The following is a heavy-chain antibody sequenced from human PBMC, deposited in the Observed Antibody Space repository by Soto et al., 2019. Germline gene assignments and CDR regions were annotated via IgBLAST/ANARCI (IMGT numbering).Heavy chain of an antibody. CDR3: VKDTQWLETYFDY. CDR2: INVSGALT. J-gene: IGHJ4*02. V-gene: IGHV3-23*01. D-gene: IGHD6-19*01. Sequence: LGLSCASSGFPFDAHVMAWVRQSPGKGLQWVSSINVSGALTYYIESVKGRFTISRDNSEHTLYLQMNNLEADDTAIYYCVKDTQWLETYFDYWGPGTLVTVSS. CDR1: GFPFDAHV.